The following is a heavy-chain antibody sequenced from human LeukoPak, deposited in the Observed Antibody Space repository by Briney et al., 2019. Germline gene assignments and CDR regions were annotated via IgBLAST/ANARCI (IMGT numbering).Heavy chain of an antibody. J-gene: IGHJ4*02. V-gene: IGHV3-15*01. CDR2: IKRRSDGGNP. Sequence: AGGSLRLSCTASGFAFSNAGMSWVRQAPGKGLEWVCRIKRRSDGGNPEYAAPGEGRFTISRDDSKNTLSLQMPSLKPEDTAVYYCATDQGYIYYFDYWGQGTLVTVSP. D-gene: IGHD3-16*02. CDR3: ATDQGYIYYFDY. CDR1: GFAFSNAG.